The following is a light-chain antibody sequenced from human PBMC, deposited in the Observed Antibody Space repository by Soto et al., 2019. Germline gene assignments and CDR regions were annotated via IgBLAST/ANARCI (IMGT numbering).Light chain of an antibody. CDR3: QQRSNWPIT. V-gene: IGKV3-11*01. J-gene: IGKJ5*01. CDR2: DAS. Sequence: EIVLTQSPATLSLSPGERATLSCNASESIRTYLAWYQQKPGQAPRLLIYDASTRATGIPVRFSGSGSGTDFTLTIGSLEPEDFAIYYCQQRSNWPITFGQGTRLEIK. CDR1: ESIRTY.